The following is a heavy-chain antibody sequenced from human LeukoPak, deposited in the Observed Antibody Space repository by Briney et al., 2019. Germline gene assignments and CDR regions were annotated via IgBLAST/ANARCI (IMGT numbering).Heavy chain of an antibody. CDR1: GFTFSSYA. CDR3: AKRGYSSSSNYYYYYMDV. D-gene: IGHD6-6*01. Sequence: GGSLRLSCAASGFTFSSYAMSWVRQAPGKGLEWVSAISGSGGSTYYADSVKGRFTISRDNSKNTLYLQMNSLRAEDTAVYYCAKRGYSSSSNYYYYYMDVWGKGTTVTVSS. J-gene: IGHJ6*03. V-gene: IGHV3-23*01. CDR2: ISGSGGST.